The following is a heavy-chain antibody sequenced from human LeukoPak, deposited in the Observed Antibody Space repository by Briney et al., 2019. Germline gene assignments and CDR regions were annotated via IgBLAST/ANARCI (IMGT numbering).Heavy chain of an antibody. V-gene: IGHV3-7*01. CDR1: GFSFRSHW. CDR2: IKPDGSDK. Sequence: GGSLRLSCVGSGFSFRSHWVNWVRQSPGKGLEWVANIKPDGSDKYYVDSARGRFTVSRDNAKNSAFLQMNSLRAEDTVIYYCATISAQTFDIWGQGTLVSVSS. D-gene: IGHD5-24*01. J-gene: IGHJ3*02. CDR3: ATISAQTFDI.